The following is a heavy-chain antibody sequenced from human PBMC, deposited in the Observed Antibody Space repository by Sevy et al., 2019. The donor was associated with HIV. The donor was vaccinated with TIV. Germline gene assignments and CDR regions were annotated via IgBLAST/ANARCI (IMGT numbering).Heavy chain of an antibody. CDR2: ISDGGGTT. CDR1: GFTFCNYV. D-gene: IGHD3-10*01. J-gene: IGHJ3*02. Sequence: GSLRLPCSTSGFTFCNYVMNWVRRPPGKGLGGGPGISDGGGTTYYADPVKGRFTISRDDSKSTLYLQMNSLRVEDTAVYFCAKRVAGALAALDIWGQGTMVTVSS. CDR3: AKRVAGALAALDI. V-gene: IGHV3-23*01.